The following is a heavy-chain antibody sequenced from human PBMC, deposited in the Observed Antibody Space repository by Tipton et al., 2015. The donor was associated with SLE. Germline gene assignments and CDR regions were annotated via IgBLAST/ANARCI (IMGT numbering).Heavy chain of an antibody. D-gene: IGHD6-6*01. CDR3: ARGSYGPNWFDP. V-gene: IGHV4-39*07. CDR2: VYSSGST. Sequence: GLVKPSETLSLTCVVSGDSLRGSTYYWSWIRQPPGTGPEWIGSVYSSGSTYYNPFLMSRATLSIDTSSNQFYLKMSSVTAADTAVYYCARGSYGPNWFDPWGQGTLVTVSS. J-gene: IGHJ5*02. CDR1: GDSLRGSTYY.